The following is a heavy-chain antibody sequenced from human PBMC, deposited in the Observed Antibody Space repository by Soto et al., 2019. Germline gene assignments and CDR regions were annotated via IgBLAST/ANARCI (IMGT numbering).Heavy chain of an antibody. CDR1: GYTFTSYG. J-gene: IGHJ4*02. D-gene: IGHD3-9*01. CDR2: ISAYNVNT. CDR3: ARDRAYYDILTGHGDY. Sequence: ASVKVSCKASGYTFTSYGISWVRQAPGQGLEWMGWISAYNVNTNYAQKLQGRVTMTTDTSTSTAYMELRSLRSDDTAVYYCARDRAYYDILTGHGDYWGQGTPVTVSS. V-gene: IGHV1-18*01.